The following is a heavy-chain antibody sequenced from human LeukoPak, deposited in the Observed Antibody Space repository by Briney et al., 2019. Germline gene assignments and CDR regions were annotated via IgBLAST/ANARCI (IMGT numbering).Heavy chain of an antibody. D-gene: IGHD3-10*01. Sequence: GGSLRLSCAASGFTLSNYWMHWVRQAPGKGLVWVSHINTDGTTTNYADSVKGRFTISRDTAKNTLYLQKNSLRAEDTAVYYCARFGWVPPAHFDYWGQGALVTVSS. J-gene: IGHJ4*02. CDR2: INTDGTTT. CDR3: ARFGWVPPAHFDY. V-gene: IGHV3-74*01. CDR1: GFTLSNYW.